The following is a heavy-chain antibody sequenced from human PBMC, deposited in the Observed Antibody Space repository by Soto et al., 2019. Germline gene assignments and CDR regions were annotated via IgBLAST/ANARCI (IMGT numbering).Heavy chain of an antibody. V-gene: IGHV1-69*13. CDR2: IIPIFGTA. CDR3: ARGGDSSSWSAPFDY. J-gene: IGHJ4*02. CDR1: GGTFSSYA. D-gene: IGHD6-13*01. Sequence: GASVKVSCKASGGTFSSYAISWVRQAPGQGLEWMGGIIPIFGTANYAQKFQGRVTITADESTSTAYMELSSLRSEDTAVYYCARGGDSSSWSAPFDYWGQGTLVTVS.